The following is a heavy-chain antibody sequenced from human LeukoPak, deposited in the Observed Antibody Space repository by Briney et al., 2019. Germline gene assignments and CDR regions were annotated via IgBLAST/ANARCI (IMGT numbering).Heavy chain of an antibody. V-gene: IGHV3-30*18. Sequence: PGGSLRLSCAASGFTFDDYGMHWVRQAPGKGLEWVAVISYDGSNKYYADSVKGRFTISRDNSKNTLYLQMNSLRAEDTAVYYCAKDQGSLDYWGQRTLVTVSS. J-gene: IGHJ4*02. CDR1: GFTFDDYG. D-gene: IGHD2-15*01. CDR3: AKDQGSLDY. CDR2: ISYDGSNK.